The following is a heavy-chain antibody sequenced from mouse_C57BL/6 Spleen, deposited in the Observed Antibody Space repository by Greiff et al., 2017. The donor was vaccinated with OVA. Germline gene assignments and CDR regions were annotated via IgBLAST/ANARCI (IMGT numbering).Heavy chain of an antibody. V-gene: IGHV5-4*01. CDR3: ARDRDDGYYGYFDY. D-gene: IGHD2-3*01. CDR2: ISDGGSYT. Sequence: EVQGVESGGGLVKPGGSLKLSCAASGFTFSSYAMSWVRQTPEKRLEWVATISDGGSYTYYPDNVKGRFTISRDNAKNNLYLQMSHLKSEDTAMYYCARDRDDGYYGYFDYWGQGTNLTVSS. J-gene: IGHJ2*01. CDR1: GFTFSSYA.